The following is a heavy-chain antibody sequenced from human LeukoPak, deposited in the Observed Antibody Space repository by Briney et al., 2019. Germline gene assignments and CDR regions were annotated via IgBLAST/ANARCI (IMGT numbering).Heavy chain of an antibody. J-gene: IGHJ5*02. CDR1: GFTFSSYA. CDR3: AKDSDYVRGFEP. D-gene: IGHD5-12*01. Sequence: GGSLRLSCAASGFTFSSYAMSWVRQAPGKGLEWVSAISGSGGSTYYADSVKGRFTISRDNSKNTLYLQMSSLRAEDTAVYYCAKDSDYVRGFEPWGQGTLVTVSS. V-gene: IGHV3-23*01. CDR2: ISGSGGST.